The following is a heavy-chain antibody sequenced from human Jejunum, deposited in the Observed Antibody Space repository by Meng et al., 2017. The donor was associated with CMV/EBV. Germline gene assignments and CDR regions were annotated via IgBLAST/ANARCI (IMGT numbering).Heavy chain of an antibody. CDR2: IYYSGST. J-gene: IGHJ5*02. D-gene: IGHD1-26*01. Sequence: GGSVSSGIHDWSWIRHPPGKGLEWIGYIYYSGSTNYNPSLKSRVTISVDTSKNQFSLKLSSVTAADTAVYYCARDVGVGAPGWWFDAWGQGTLVTVSS. CDR3: ARDVGVGAPGWWFDA. V-gene: IGHV4-61*01. CDR1: GGSVSSGIHD.